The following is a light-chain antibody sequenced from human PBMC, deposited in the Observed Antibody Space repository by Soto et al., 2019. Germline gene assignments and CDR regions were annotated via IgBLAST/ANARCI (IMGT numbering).Light chain of an antibody. Sequence: SYELTQPSSVSVAPGQTARIACGGHNIGSKRVHWYQQRPGQAPVVVVYDDGDRPSGIPERFSGSKSGTSASLAITGLQAEDEGDYYCQSYDSTLSARYVFGTGTKLTVL. CDR1: NIGSKR. CDR3: QSYDSTLSARYV. CDR2: DDG. J-gene: IGLJ1*01. V-gene: IGLV3-21*02.